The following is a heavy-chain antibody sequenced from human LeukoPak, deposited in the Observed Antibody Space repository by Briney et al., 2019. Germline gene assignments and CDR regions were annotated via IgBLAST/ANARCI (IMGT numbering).Heavy chain of an antibody. CDR3: ARVTGGEQLVDPNWFDP. Sequence: SETLSLTCAVYGGSFSGYYWSRIRQPPGKGLEWIGSIYYSGSTYYNPSLKSRVTISVDTSKNQFSLKLSSVTAADTAVYYCARVTGGEQLVDPNWFDPWGQGTLVTVSS. CDR1: GGSFSGYY. CDR2: IYYSGST. V-gene: IGHV4-34*01. D-gene: IGHD6-13*01. J-gene: IGHJ5*02.